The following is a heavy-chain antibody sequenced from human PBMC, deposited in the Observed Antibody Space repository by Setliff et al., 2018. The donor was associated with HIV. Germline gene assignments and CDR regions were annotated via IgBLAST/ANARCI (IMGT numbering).Heavy chain of an antibody. Sequence: ASVKVSCKSSGYDFDFYYMHWVRQAPGQGLEWMGWINVNSGGTKYAQKFQGRVTMTRDTSISTAYMEVSSLRSDDTAVYYCAREGSPIYYFDYWSQGTLVTVSS. CDR2: INVNSGGT. J-gene: IGHJ4*02. CDR3: AREGSPIYYFDY. V-gene: IGHV1-2*02. CDR1: GYDFDFYY. D-gene: IGHD3-10*01.